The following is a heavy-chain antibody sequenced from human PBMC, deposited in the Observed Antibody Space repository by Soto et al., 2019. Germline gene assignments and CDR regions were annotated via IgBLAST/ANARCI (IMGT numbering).Heavy chain of an antibody. D-gene: IGHD2-15*01. CDR3: AKDSDCSGGSCYSGGRYYYMDV. Sequence: GGSLRLSCAASGFTFSSYGMHWVRQAPGKGLERVAVISYDGSNKYYADSVKGRFTISRDNSKNTLYLQMNSLRAEDTAVYYCAKDSDCSGGSCYSGGRYYYMDVWGKGTTVTVSS. V-gene: IGHV3-30*18. CDR1: GFTFSSYG. CDR2: ISYDGSNK. J-gene: IGHJ6*03.